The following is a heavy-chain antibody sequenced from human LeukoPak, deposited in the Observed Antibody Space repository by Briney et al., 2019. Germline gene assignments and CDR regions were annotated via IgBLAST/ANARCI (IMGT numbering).Heavy chain of an antibody. CDR3: ARVLQWLVGECYFEY. CDR2: INHSGST. V-gene: IGHV4-34*01. CDR1: GGSFSGYY. Sequence: SETLSLTCAVDGGSFSGYYWSWLRQPPGKGLEWLGEINHSGSTNYNPSLKSRVTISVDTSKNQFSLKLSSVTAADTAVYYCARVLQWLVGECYFEYWGQGTLVTVSS. J-gene: IGHJ4*02. D-gene: IGHD6-19*01.